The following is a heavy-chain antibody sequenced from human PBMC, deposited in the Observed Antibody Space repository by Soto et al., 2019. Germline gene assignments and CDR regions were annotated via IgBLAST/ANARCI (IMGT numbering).Heavy chain of an antibody. CDR2: IIPILGIA. CDR3: AREPAHRGERVTVLPTLIAAAGTVYEYGMDV. J-gene: IGHJ6*02. D-gene: IGHD6-13*01. CDR1: GSTFSSYT. V-gene: IGHV1-69*04. Sequence: SVQVSCKASGSTFSSYTISWVRHAPGQGLEWMGRIIPILGIANYAQKFQGRVTITADKSTSTAYMELSSLRSEDTAVYYCAREPAHRGERVTVLPTLIAAAGTVYEYGMDVWGQ.